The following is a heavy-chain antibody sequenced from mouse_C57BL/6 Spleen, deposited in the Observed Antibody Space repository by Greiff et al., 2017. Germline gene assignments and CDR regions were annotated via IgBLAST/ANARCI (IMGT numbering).Heavy chain of an antibody. Sequence: QVQLQQPGAELVMPGASVKLSCKASGYTFTSYWMHWVKQRPGQGLEWIGEIDPSDSYTNYNQKFKGKSTLTVDKSSSTAYMQRSSLTSEDSAVYYCARGGGTTGWFAYWGQGTLVTVSA. J-gene: IGHJ3*01. CDR2: IDPSDSYT. CDR1: GYTFTSYW. CDR3: ARGGGTTGWFAY. V-gene: IGHV1-69*01. D-gene: IGHD1-1*01.